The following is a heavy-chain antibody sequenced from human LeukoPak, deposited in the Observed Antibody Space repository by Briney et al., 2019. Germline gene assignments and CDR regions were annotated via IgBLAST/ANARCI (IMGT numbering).Heavy chain of an antibody. Sequence: SETLSLTCTVSGGSVSSVNYYWSWIRQPPGKGLEWIGFVSHSGSTNYNPSLRTRITVSIDTSKNQFSLKLNSVTAADTAVYYCATARYFQHWGQGTLVTVSS. J-gene: IGHJ1*01. CDR1: GGSVSSVNYY. V-gene: IGHV4-61*01. CDR3: ATARYFQH. CDR2: VSHSGST.